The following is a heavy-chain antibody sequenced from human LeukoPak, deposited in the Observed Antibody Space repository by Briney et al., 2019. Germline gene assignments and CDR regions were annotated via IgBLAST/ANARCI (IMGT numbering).Heavy chain of an antibody. Sequence: SETLSLTCTVSGASIRGSGFYWGWIRQPPGKGLEWIGSIYYSGSTYYNPSLKSRVTISVDTSKNQFSLKLSSVTAADTAVYYCARARGYCSGGRCYLVDYWGQGTLVTVSS. CDR3: ARARGYCSGGRCYLVDY. CDR2: IYYSGST. V-gene: IGHV4-39*01. CDR1: GASIRGSGFY. J-gene: IGHJ4*02. D-gene: IGHD2-15*01.